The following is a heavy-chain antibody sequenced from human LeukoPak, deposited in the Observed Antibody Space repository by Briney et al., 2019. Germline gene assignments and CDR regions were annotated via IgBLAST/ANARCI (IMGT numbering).Heavy chain of an antibody. D-gene: IGHD3-16*01. CDR1: GFTFSSYT. J-gene: IGHJ4*02. Sequence: GGSLRLSCAASGFTFSSYTMSWVRQSPGKGLEWVSAISGSGFETFYADSVKGRFTISRDNSNDTLYLQMNRLGADDTAIYYCAKDRDVYSAFDSWGQGTLVTVSS. CDR2: ISGSGFET. CDR3: AKDRDVYSAFDS. V-gene: IGHV3-23*01.